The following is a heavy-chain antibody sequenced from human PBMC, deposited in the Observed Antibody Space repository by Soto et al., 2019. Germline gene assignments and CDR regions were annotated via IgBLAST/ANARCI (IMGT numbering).Heavy chain of an antibody. D-gene: IGHD4-4*01. CDR1: GFTFSSYG. V-gene: IGHV3-33*01. J-gene: IGHJ4*02. CDR3: ARDRGGGRATTSVFEY. Sequence: QVQLVESGGGVVQPGRSLRLSCAASGFTFSSYGMHWVRQAPGKGLEWVALIWYDGSNKYYADSVKGRFTISRDNSRNTLYMQMKILRAEDTAVYYCARDRGGGRATTSVFEYWGQGTLVTVSS. CDR2: IWYDGSNK.